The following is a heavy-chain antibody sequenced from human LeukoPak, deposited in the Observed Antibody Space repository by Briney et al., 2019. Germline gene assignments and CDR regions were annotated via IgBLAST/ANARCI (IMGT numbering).Heavy chain of an antibody. J-gene: IGHJ6*03. CDR2: IYYSGST. CDR3: ARDRDFWSGHTRYYMDV. Sequence: SETLSLTCTVSGESISGFYWNWIRQPPGKGLEWIGYIYYSGSTNYNPSLKSRVTISIDTSKNQFSLKLSSVTAADTAVYYCARDRDFWSGHTRYYMDVWGKGTTVTVSS. V-gene: IGHV4-59*12. CDR1: GESISGFY. D-gene: IGHD3-3*01.